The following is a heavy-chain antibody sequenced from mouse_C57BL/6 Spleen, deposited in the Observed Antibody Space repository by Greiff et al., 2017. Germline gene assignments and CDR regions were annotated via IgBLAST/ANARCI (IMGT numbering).Heavy chain of an antibody. CDR1: GYAFSSSW. V-gene: IGHV1-82*01. CDR2: IYPGDGDT. Sequence: QVQLQQSGPELVKPGASVKISCKASGYAFSSSWMNWVKQRPGKGLEWIGRIYPGDGDTNYNGKFKGKATLTADKSSSTAYMQLSSLTSEDSAVYFCAEGLRRYFDVWGTGTTVTVSS. J-gene: IGHJ1*03. CDR3: AEGLRRYFDV. D-gene: IGHD2-4*01.